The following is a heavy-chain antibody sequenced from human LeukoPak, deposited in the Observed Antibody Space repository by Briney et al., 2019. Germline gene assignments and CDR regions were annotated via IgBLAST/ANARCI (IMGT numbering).Heavy chain of an antibody. J-gene: IGHJ4*02. CDR3: ARDLYDILTGYYVFDY. CDR2: ISNSSSTI. Sequence: GGSLRLSCAASGFTFSSYSMNWVRQAPGKGLEWVSYISNSSSTIYYADSVKGRFTISRDNAKNSLYLQMNSLRDEDTAVYYCARDLYDILTGYYVFDYWGQGTLVTVSS. V-gene: IGHV3-48*02. D-gene: IGHD3-9*01. CDR1: GFTFSSYS.